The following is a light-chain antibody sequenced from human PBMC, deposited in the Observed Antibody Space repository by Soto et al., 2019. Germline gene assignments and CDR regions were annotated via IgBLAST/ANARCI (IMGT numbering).Light chain of an antibody. J-gene: IGKJ1*01. Sequence: DMQMPQSPCSLSGTVGDRVTITCRASQSVSSCLTWYQHKPGKAPKLLIYSASVLQSGVPSRFSGSGSGTDFTLTISRLQPEDSATYYCQQTYTIPWTFGHGTKVDIK. CDR3: QQTYTIPWT. CDR1: QSVSSC. V-gene: IGKV1-39*01. CDR2: SAS.